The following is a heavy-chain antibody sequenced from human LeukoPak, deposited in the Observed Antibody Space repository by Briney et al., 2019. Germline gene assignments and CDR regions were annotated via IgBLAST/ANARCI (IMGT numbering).Heavy chain of an antibody. Sequence: GASVKVSCKASGYTFSNYGISWVRQAPGQGLEWMGWISTYNGNTNYAQIVQGRVTMTADTSTSTAYMELRSLRSDDTAVYYCARAGYSSSWYEGAFDYWGQGTLVTVSS. J-gene: IGHJ4*02. CDR2: ISTYNGNT. V-gene: IGHV1-18*01. D-gene: IGHD6-13*01. CDR3: ARAGYSSSWYEGAFDY. CDR1: GYTFSNYG.